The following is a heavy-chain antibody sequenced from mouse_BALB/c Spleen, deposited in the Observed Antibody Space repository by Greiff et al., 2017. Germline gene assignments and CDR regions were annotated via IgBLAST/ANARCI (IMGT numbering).Heavy chain of an antibody. CDR1: GFTFSSYA. Sequence: EVHLVESGGGLVKPGGSLKLSCAASGFTFSSYAMSWVRQTPEKRLEWVASISSGGSTYYPDSVKGRFTISRDNARNILYLQMSSLRSEDTAMYYCARGDSSYAMDYWGQGTSVTVSS. CDR3: ARGDSSYAMDY. J-gene: IGHJ4*01. V-gene: IGHV5-6-5*01. CDR2: ISSGGST.